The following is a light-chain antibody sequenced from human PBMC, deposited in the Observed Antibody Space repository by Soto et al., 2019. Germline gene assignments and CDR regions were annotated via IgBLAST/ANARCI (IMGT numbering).Light chain of an antibody. Sequence: EIVLTQSPGTLSLSPGERATLSCRASQTVSSNYLAWYQQQPGQAPRFLIYGAPSRATSIPDRFSGSGSGTDFSLTISTLAPEGFPVDDCHQYGSSPLTFGGGTKVESK. J-gene: IGKJ4*01. V-gene: IGKV3-20*01. CDR1: QTVSSNY. CDR2: GAP. CDR3: HQYGSSPLT.